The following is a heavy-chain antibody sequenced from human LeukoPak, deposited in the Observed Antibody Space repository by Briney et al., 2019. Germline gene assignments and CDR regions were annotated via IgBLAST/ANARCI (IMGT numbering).Heavy chain of an antibody. CDR3: ARAAWVLLGEYGAVAEGYFQH. D-gene: IGHD6-19*01. CDR1: GYTFTSYA. CDR2: INAGNGNT. Sequence: ASVKVSCKASGYTFTSYAMHWVRQAPGQRLEWMGWINAGNGNTKYSQKFQGRVTITRDTSASTAYMELSSLRSEDTAVYYCARAAWVLLGEYGAVAEGYFQHWGQGTLVTVSS. V-gene: IGHV1-3*01. J-gene: IGHJ1*01.